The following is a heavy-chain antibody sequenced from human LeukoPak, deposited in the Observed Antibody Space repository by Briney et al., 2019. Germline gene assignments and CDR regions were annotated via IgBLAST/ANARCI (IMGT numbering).Heavy chain of an antibody. Sequence: ASVKVSCKASGYTFTSYYMHWVRQAPGQGLEWMGIINPSGGSTSYAQKFQGRVTMTRDTSTSTVYMELSSLRSEDTAVYYCAFRTEGYCSGGSCPLDYWGQGTLVTVSS. V-gene: IGHV1-46*01. CDR3: AFRTEGYCSGGSCPLDY. D-gene: IGHD2-15*01. CDR2: INPSGGST. CDR1: GYTFTSYY. J-gene: IGHJ4*02.